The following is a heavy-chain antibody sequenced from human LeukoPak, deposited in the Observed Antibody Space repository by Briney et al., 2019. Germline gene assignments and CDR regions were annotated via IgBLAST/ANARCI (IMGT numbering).Heavy chain of an antibody. CDR1: GFTFSGYY. V-gene: IGHV3-11*04. CDR3: AREGGEWELLRTFDY. J-gene: IGHJ4*02. Sequence: PGGSLRLSCAAAGFTFSGYYMTWIRQIAGKGLEWVSYSSNSGRTIYYADSVKGRFTISRDNAKNSLYLQMNSLRAEDTAVYYCAREGGEWELLRTFDYWGQGTLVTVSS. CDR2: SSNSGRTI. D-gene: IGHD1-26*01.